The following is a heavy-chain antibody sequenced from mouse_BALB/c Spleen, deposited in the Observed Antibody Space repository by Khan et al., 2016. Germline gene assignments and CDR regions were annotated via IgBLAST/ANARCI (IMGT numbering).Heavy chain of an antibody. V-gene: IGHV2-6-7*01. CDR3: ASDYDDDGGFAY. J-gene: IGHJ3*01. CDR1: GFSLTGFS. Sequence: VQLQESGPGLVAPSQSLSITCTVSGFSLTGFSVNWVRQPPGKALEWLGMIWGDGSTDYNSGLKSRLSFSKDDSKSQVFLKMNSLQTDDTARYFCASDYDDDGGFAYWGQGTLVTVSA. D-gene: IGHD2-4*01. CDR2: IWGDGST.